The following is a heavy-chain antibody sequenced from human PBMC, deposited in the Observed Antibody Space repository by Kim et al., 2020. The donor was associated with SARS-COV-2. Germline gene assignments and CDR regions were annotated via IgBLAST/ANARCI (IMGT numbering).Heavy chain of an antibody. Sequence: KTRYSLKFQARVSITRDTSATTAYLELSGLRSEDTAVYYCAREAVAGSFDHWGQGTLVTVSS. J-gene: IGHJ4*02. V-gene: IGHV1-3*01. CDR2: KT. D-gene: IGHD6-19*01. CDR3: AREAVAGSFDH.